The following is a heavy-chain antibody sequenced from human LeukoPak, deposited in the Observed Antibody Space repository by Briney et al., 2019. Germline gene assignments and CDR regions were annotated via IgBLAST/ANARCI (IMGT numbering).Heavy chain of an antibody. D-gene: IGHD3-16*01. Sequence: GGSPRLSCAASGFTFSDYHMSWFRQAPGKGLEWLSYITSSGSTIYYADSVKGRFTISRDNAKNSLYLQMNSLRADDTAVYYCARCSDWGGDYWGQGTLVTVSS. J-gene: IGHJ4*02. CDR1: GFTFSDYH. CDR3: ARCSDWGGDY. V-gene: IGHV3-11*04. CDR2: ITSSGSTI.